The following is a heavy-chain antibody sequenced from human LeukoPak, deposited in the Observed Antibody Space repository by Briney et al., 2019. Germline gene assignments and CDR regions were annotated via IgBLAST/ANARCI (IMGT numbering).Heavy chain of an antibody. J-gene: IGHJ4*02. Sequence: GGSLRLSCVASGFTFSDYYMSWIRQAPGKGLEWVSYINSSSSYTNYADSAKGRFTIPRDNARNSLYLQMNSLRAEDTAVYYCARGKTMGLFDYWGQGTLVTVSS. V-gene: IGHV3-11*05. CDR2: INSSSSYT. CDR1: GFTFSDYY. CDR3: ARGKTMGLFDY. D-gene: IGHD4/OR15-4a*01.